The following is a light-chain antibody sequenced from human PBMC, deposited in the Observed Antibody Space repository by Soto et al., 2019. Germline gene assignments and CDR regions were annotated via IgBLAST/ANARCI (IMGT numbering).Light chain of an antibody. Sequence: EFVLTQSPGTLSLSPGERATLSCRASQSVSSYLAWYQQKPGQAPRLLIYDASNRATGIPARFSGSGSGTDFTLTISGLEPEDFAVYYCQQRSNWPPITFGQGTRLEIK. CDR2: DAS. V-gene: IGKV3-11*01. CDR1: QSVSSY. J-gene: IGKJ5*01. CDR3: QQRSNWPPIT.